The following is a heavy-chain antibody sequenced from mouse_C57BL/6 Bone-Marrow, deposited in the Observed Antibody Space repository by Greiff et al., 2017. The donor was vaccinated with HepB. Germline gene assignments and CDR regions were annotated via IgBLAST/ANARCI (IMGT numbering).Heavy chain of an antibody. V-gene: IGHV10-1*01. Sequence: EVQRVESGGGLVQPKGSLKLSCAASGFSFNTYAMNWVRQAPGKGLEWVARIRSKSNNYATYYADSVKDRLTISRDDSESMLYLQMNNLKTEDTAMYYCVRQRLRGSYWYFDVWGTGTTVTVSS. J-gene: IGHJ1*03. D-gene: IGHD2-4*01. CDR1: GFSFNTYA. CDR3: VRQRLRGSYWYFDV. CDR2: IRSKSNNYAT.